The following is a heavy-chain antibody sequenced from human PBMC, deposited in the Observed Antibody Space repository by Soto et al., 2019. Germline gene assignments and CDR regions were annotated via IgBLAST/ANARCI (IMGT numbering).Heavy chain of an antibody. J-gene: IGHJ4*02. CDR1: GFTFSSYW. CDR3: AKDEYYYSRSRYYIFDS. Sequence: GSLRLSCAASGFTFSSYWMSWVRQAPGKGLEWVANIKPDGSEKYYVDSVKGRFTISRDNSKKTLYLQMNSLRPEDTALYYCAKDEYYYSRSRYYIFDSWGQGTLVPVSS. V-gene: IGHV3-7*01. CDR2: IKPDGSEK. D-gene: IGHD3-22*01.